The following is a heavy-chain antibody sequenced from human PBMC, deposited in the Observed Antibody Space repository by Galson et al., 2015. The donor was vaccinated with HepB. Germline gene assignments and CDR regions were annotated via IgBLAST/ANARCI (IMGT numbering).Heavy chain of an antibody. J-gene: IGHJ4*02. CDR1: GFTFSSNP. Sequence: SLRLSCAASGFTFSSNPMSWVRQVPGKGLERVSASGVSGGTYYADSVKGRFTISRDNSKNTVYLQMNSLRAEDTAVYYCAKKYMSTVGCFDHWGQGTLVTVSS. CDR3: AKKYMSTVGCFDH. D-gene: IGHD1-1*01. V-gene: IGHV3-23*01. CDR2: SGVSGGT.